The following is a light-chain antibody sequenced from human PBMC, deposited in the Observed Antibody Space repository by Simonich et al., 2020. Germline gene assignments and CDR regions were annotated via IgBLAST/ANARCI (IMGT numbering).Light chain of an antibody. CDR2: KAS. Sequence: DIQMTQSPSTLSASVGDRVTITCRTSQSISSWLAWYQQKPGKSPKLLIYKASSLERWVPSRFIGSGSGTEFTLTISSLQPDDFATYYCQQYNSYSGTFGQGTKVEIK. CDR1: QSISSW. V-gene: IGKV1-5*03. CDR3: QQYNSYSGT. J-gene: IGKJ1*01.